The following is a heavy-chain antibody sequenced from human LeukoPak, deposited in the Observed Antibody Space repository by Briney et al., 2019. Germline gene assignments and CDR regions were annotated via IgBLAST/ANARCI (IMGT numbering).Heavy chain of an antibody. CDR3: ARSRSSSSLDALDT. CDR2: FYNTEST. V-gene: IGHV4-59*01. CDR1: GGSISSFY. J-gene: IGHJ3*02. D-gene: IGHD6-6*01. Sequence: PSETLSLTCSVSGGSISSFYWSWIRIRQPPGKGLEWIGYFYNTESTKHNPSLESRVTMSADTSKNQLSLRLSSVTAADTAVYYCARSRSSSSLDALDTWGQGTMVTVSS.